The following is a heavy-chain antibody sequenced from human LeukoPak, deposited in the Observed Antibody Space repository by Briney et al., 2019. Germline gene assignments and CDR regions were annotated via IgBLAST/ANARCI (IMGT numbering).Heavy chain of an antibody. V-gene: IGHV3-30*02. CDR2: IRYDGSNK. Sequence: GGSLRPSCAASGFTFSSYGMHWVRQAPGKGLEWVAFIRYDGSNKYYADSVKGRFTISRDNSKNTLYLQMNSLRAEDTAVYYCAKDLGDSSGAGPDYWGQGTLVTVSS. CDR3: AKDLGDSSGAGPDY. D-gene: IGHD6-19*01. CDR1: GFTFSSYG. J-gene: IGHJ4*02.